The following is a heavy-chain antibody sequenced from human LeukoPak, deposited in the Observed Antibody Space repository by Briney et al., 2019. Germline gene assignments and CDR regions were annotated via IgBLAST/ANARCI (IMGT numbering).Heavy chain of an antibody. CDR2: ISSSSSTI. Sequence: GGSLRLSCTASGFTFGDYAMSWFRQAPGKGLEWVSYISSSSSTIYYADSVKGRFTISRDNAKNSLYLQMNSLRDEDTAVYYCARDNPPFDYWGQGTLVTVSS. V-gene: IGHV3-48*02. CDR3: ARDNPPFDY. J-gene: IGHJ4*02. CDR1: GFTFGDYA.